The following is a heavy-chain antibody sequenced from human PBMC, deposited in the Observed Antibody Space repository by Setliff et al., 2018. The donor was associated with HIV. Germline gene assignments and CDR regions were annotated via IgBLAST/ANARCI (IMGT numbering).Heavy chain of an antibody. CDR2: IVHDGST. CDR3: AKVPRVTLIRGVIEGAWFDP. Sequence: SETLSLTCTVSGGSISTYYWSWIRQPPGKGLEWIGEIVHDGSTNYNPSLKSRVTISIDTSKSQFSLRLRSVTAADTALYYCAKVPRVTLIRGVIEGAWFDPWGQGTLVTVSS. CDR1: GGSISTYY. V-gene: IGHV4-34*12. D-gene: IGHD3-10*01. J-gene: IGHJ5*02.